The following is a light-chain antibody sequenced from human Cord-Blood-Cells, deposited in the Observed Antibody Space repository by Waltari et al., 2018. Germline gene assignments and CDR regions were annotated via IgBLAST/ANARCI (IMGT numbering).Light chain of an antibody. J-gene: IGKJ4*01. CDR2: DAS. CDR3: QQSYSTPLT. V-gene: IGKV1-39*01. CDR1: QSISSY. Sequence: DIQMTQSPSSLSASVGDRVTITCRASQSISSYLNWYQQKPGKAPKLLIYDASSLQSGVPSRFSGSGSGTDFTITISSLQPEDFATYYCQQSYSTPLTFGGGTKVEIK.